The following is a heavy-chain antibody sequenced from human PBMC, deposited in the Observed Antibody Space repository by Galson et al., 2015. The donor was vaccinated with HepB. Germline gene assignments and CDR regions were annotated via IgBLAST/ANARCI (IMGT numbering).Heavy chain of an antibody. J-gene: IGHJ6*03. Sequence: SVKVSCKASGGTFSSYAISWVRQAPGQGLEWMGGIIPIFGTANYAQKFQGRVTITADESTSTAYMELSRLRSDDTAVYYCARVVVVPAAMSNYYYYYMDVWGKGTTVTVSS. D-gene: IGHD2-2*01. V-gene: IGHV1-69*13. CDR3: ARVVVVPAAMSNYYYYYMDV. CDR1: GGTFSSYA. CDR2: IIPIFGTA.